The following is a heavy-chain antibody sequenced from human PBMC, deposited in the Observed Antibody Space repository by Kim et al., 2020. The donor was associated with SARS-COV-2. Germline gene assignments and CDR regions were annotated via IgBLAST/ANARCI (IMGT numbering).Heavy chain of an antibody. V-gene: IGHV3-15*05. J-gene: IGHJ4*02. D-gene: IGHD3-22*01. CDR1: GFTFSTAW. CDR2: LKSAVKGGTA. CDR3: TKTFHSDSSYDY. Sequence: GGSLRLSCAASGFTFSTAWMGWVRQSPGKGLEWVARLKSAVKGGTADYAAPVKGRFTISRDDSQNTLDLYMNSLRVEDTAVYYCTKTFHSDSSYDYWGQG.